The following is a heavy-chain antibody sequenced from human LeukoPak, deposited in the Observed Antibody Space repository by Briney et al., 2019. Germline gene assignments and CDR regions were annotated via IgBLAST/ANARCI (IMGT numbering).Heavy chain of an antibody. Sequence: GGSLRLSCAASGYTFSSNGMNWVRQAPGKGLEWVSYISATGGTIYYADSVKDRFTISRDNAKNSLYLQMNSLRAEDTAVYYCARMVRETDYWGQGTLVIVSS. CDR1: GYTFSSNG. J-gene: IGHJ4*02. CDR3: ARMVRETDY. V-gene: IGHV3-48*03. D-gene: IGHD3-10*01. CDR2: ISATGGTI.